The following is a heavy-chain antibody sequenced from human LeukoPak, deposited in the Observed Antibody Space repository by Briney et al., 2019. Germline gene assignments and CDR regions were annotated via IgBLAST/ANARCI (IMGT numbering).Heavy chain of an antibody. Sequence: PGGSLRLSCLVSRFTVSSNYMSWVRQAPGKGLEWVSVIYSGGSTYYADSVKGRFTISRDNSKNTLYLQMNSLRAEDTAVYYCARDSIVVLPAAMRFFNVMDVWGKGTTVTVSS. D-gene: IGHD2-2*01. J-gene: IGHJ6*03. V-gene: IGHV3-53*01. CDR3: ARDSIVVLPAAMRFFNVMDV. CDR2: IYSGGST. CDR1: RFTVSSNY.